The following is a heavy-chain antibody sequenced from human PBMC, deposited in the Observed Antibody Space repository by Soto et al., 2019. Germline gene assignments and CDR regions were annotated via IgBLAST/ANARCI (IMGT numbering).Heavy chain of an antibody. J-gene: IGHJ4*01. CDR3: ARDSGYDSGSSVNHYLDQ. D-gene: IGHD3-10*01. CDR2: IHMDGGEK. CDR1: GFRFGGYW. V-gene: IGHV3-7*01. Sequence: GSLSLSSAASGFRFGGYWMSCVLQAPGRGLEWLATIHMDGGEKKYVDSVKGRFTMSRDNAKNSLYLQMDSLRVEDTGVYYCARDSGYDSGSSVNHYLDQWGHGTLVTAPQ.